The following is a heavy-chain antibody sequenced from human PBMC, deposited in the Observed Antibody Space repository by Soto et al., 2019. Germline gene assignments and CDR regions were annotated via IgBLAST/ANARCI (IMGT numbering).Heavy chain of an antibody. Sequence: KVACKASGGTFSSYSISWVRQAPVQGLEWMGGIIPIFGTANYAQKFQGRVTITADESTSTAYMELSSLRSEDTAVYYCARKHLLNYFDYWGQGNTVTVSS. CDR1: GGTFSSYS. V-gene: IGHV1-69*01. J-gene: IGHJ4*02. CDR3: ARKHLLNYFDY. D-gene: IGHD3-9*01. CDR2: IIPIFGTA.